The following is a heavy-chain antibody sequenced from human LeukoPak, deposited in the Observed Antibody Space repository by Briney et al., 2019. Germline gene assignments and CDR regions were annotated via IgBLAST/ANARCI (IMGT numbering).Heavy chain of an antibody. V-gene: IGHV3-23*01. CDR2: IGDNGVDR. D-gene: IGHD3-16*02. Sequence: GGSLRLSCAASGFTFNKYAMTWVRQAPGKGLEWVSAIGDNGVDRKYADSVKGRFTISRDNSKNTLYLQMNSLRAEDTAVYYCARVGWLISYYFDYWGQGTLVTVSS. CDR1: GFTFNKYA. J-gene: IGHJ4*02. CDR3: ARVGWLISYYFDY.